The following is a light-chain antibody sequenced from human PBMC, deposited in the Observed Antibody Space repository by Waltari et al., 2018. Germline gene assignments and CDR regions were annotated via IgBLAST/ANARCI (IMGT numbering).Light chain of an antibody. CDR2: EDN. Sequence: NFMLTQPHSVSESPGKTVTISCTRSSGSIASNYVQWFQQRPGSAPTTGIYEDNQRPSGVPHRFSGSIDSSSNSASLIISGLKTEDEADYYCQSHDSSVVFGGGTKLTVL. V-gene: IGLV6-57*03. J-gene: IGLJ2*01. CDR3: QSHDSSVV. CDR1: SGSIASNY.